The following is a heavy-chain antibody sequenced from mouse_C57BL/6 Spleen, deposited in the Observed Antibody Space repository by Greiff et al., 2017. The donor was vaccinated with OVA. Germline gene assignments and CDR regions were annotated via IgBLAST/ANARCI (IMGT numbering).Heavy chain of an antibody. CDR1: GYTFTDYY. CDR3: ARRGATFYAMDY. V-gene: IGHV1-19*01. D-gene: IGHD3-1*01. Sequence: VQLQQSGPVLVKPGASVKMSCKASGYTFTDYYMNWVKQSHGKSLEWIGVINPYNGGTSYNQKFKGKATLTVDKSSSTAYMELNSLTSEDSAVYYCARRGATFYAMDYWGQGTSVTVSS. J-gene: IGHJ4*01. CDR2: INPYNGGT.